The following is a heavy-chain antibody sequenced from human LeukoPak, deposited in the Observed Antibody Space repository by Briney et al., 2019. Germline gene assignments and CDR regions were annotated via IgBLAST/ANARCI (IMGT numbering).Heavy chain of an antibody. Sequence: GRSLRLSCAASGFTFSSYGMHWVRQAPGKGLEWVAVISYDGSNKYYADSVKGRFTISRDNSKNTLYLQMNSLRAEDTAVYYCAKGSYDSGDAFDIWGQGTMVTVSS. CDR2: ISYDGSNK. D-gene: IGHD3-22*01. V-gene: IGHV3-30*18. CDR3: AKGSYDSGDAFDI. CDR1: GFTFSSYG. J-gene: IGHJ3*02.